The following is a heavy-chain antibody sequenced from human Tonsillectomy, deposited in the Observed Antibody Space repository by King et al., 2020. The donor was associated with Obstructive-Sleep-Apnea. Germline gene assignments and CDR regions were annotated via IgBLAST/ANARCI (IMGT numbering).Heavy chain of an antibody. CDR2: ISVYNGNI. Sequence: QLVQSGAEVKKPGASVKVSCKASGYTFTHYGISWVRQAPGQGLEWMGWISVYNGNINYAQNLQGRVTMTTDTSTSTAYMELRSLRSDDTAVYYFAGPRPRAYSSGWYSFEYWGQGTLVTVPS. J-gene: IGHJ4*02. CDR1: GYTFTHYG. D-gene: IGHD6-19*01. CDR3: AGPRPRAYSSGWYSFEY. V-gene: IGHV1-18*04.